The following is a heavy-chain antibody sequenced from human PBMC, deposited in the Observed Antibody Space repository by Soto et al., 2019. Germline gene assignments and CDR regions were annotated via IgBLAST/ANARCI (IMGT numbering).Heavy chain of an antibody. CDR3: ARSPTFTTGDKGWYFDL. V-gene: IGHV6-1*01. Sequence: KQSQTLSLTCAISGDSVSSNSAAWNWIRQSPSRGLEWLGRTYYRSKWYNDYAVSVKSRITINPDTSKNQISLQLNSVTPEDTAVYYCARSPTFTTGDKGWYFDLWGRGTLVTVSS. CDR1: GDSVSSNSAA. CDR2: TYYRSKWYN. J-gene: IGHJ2*01. D-gene: IGHD1-1*01.